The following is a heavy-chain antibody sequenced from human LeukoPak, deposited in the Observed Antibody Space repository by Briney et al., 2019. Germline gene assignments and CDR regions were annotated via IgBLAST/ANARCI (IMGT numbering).Heavy chain of an antibody. Sequence: ASVKVSCKASGYTFTSYDINWVRQATGQGLEWMGWMNPNSGNTGYAQKFQGRVTMTRNTSISTAYMELSSLRSEDTAVYYCTLVRLTRYYDSSGYYPYWGQGTLVTVSS. CDR3: TLVRLTRYYDSSGYYPY. D-gene: IGHD3-22*01. CDR1: GYTFTSYD. J-gene: IGHJ4*02. CDR2: MNPNSGNT. V-gene: IGHV1-8*01.